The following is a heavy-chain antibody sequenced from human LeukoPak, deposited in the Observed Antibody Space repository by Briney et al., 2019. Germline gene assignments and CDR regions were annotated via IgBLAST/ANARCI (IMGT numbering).Heavy chain of an antibody. D-gene: IGHD3-22*01. Sequence: SETLSLTCTVSGDSISNSYWAWIRQPPGKGLEWIGYTHKSGANSYNPSLKSRVTILLDMSRNQFSLSLNSVTAADTALYYCARNNDYYDSSGYYSYWGQGTLVTVSS. CDR3: ARNNDYYDSSGYYSY. CDR1: GDSISNSY. J-gene: IGHJ4*02. V-gene: IGHV4-59*01. CDR2: THKSGAN.